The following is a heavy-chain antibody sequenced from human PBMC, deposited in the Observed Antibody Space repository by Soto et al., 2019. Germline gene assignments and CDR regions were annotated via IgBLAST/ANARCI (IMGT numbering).Heavy chain of an antibody. CDR3: AKDLYYYDFSLDDS. V-gene: IGHV3-30*04. J-gene: IGHJ5*02. Sequence: HPGGSLRLSCTGSGFTFSSYAMHWVRLAPGKGLEWVAVVSYDGSIENYADSVRGRFTISRDNPKNTVFLQMNSLRVEDTAVYYCAKDLYYYDFSLDDSWGQGTLVTVSS. CDR1: GFTFSSYA. CDR2: VSYDGSIE. D-gene: IGHD3-16*01.